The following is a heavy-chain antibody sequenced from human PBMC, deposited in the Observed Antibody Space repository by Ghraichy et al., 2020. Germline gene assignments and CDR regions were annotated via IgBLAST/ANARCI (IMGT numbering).Heavy chain of an antibody. D-gene: IGHD3-10*01. CDR1: GYTFTSYD. V-gene: IGHV1-8*01. J-gene: IGHJ6*02. Sequence: ASVKVSCTASGYTFTSYDITWVRQAPGQGLEWIGWMNPNSGHTGFARKFQGRVSIIRDIPAGTAHLQMSSLTSNDTAVYYCARARPGFLGSGSYPYYYYGQDVWGQGTTVTVSS. CDR2: MNPNSGHT. CDR3: ARARPGFLGSGSYPYYYYGQDV.